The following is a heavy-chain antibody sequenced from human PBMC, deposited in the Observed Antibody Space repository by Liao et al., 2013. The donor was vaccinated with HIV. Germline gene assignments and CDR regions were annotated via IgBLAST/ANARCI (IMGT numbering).Heavy chain of an antibody. CDR2: IYTSGST. V-gene: IGHV4-4*07. CDR3: ARESLFDSSGYYPEYFQH. Sequence: QVQLQESGPGLVKPSETLSLTCTVSGGSISSYYWSWIRQPAGKGLEWIGRIYTSGSTNYNPSLKSRVTMSVDTSKNQFSLKLSSVTAADTAVYYCARESLFDSSGYYPEYFQHWGQGTLVTVSS. CDR1: GGSISSYY. J-gene: IGHJ1*01. D-gene: IGHD3-22*01.